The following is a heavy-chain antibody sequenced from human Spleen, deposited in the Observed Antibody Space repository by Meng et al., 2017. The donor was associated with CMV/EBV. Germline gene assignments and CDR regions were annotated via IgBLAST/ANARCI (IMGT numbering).Heavy chain of an antibody. Sequence: SVKVSCKASGYTFSRYAISWVQLAPGQGLEWMGGIIPNFGTPDYAQKFQGRVTISTDESTSTAYMELNSLRSEDTAVYYCAREVYNSGELTWDYYGLDVWGQGTTVTVSS. CDR1: GYTFSRYA. V-gene: IGHV1-69*05. CDR2: IIPNFGTP. CDR3: AREVYNSGELTWDYYGLDV. J-gene: IGHJ6*02. D-gene: IGHD1-26*01.